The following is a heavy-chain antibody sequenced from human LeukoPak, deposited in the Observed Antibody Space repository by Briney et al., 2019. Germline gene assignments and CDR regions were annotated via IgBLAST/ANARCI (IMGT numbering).Heavy chain of an antibody. V-gene: IGHV3-21*01. CDR3: ARDGYCSGGSCYGWFDP. CDR1: GFTFTGHS. CDR2: ISSSSSYI. D-gene: IGHD2-15*01. J-gene: IGHJ5*02. Sequence: GGSLRLSCVASGFTFTGHSMHWVRQAPGKGLEWVSSISSSSSYIYYADSVKGRFTISRDNAKNSLYLQMNSLRAEDTAVYYCARDGYCSGGSCYGWFDPWGQGTLVTVSS.